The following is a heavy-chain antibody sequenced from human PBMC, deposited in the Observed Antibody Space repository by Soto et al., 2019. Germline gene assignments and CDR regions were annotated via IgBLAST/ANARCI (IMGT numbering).Heavy chain of an antibody. CDR3: AREVPAALFYYYYGMDV. D-gene: IGHD2-2*01. Sequence: EVQLVESGGGLVQPGRSLRLSCAASGFTFDDYAMHWVRQAPGNGLEWVPGISWNSGSIGYADSVKGRFTISRDNAKNSLYLQMNSLRAEDTALYYCAREVPAALFYYYYGMDVWGQGTTITVSS. V-gene: IGHV3-9*01. CDR1: GFTFDDYA. J-gene: IGHJ6*02. CDR2: ISWNSGSI.